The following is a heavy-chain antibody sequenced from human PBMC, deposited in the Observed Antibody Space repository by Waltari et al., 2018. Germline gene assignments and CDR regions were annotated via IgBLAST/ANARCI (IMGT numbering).Heavy chain of an antibody. J-gene: IGHJ4*02. CDR1: GGSISSYY. CDR3: ARSSYYYDSSGYYWGFDY. CDR2: IYNSGST. V-gene: IGHV4-4*07. D-gene: IGHD3-22*01. Sequence: QVQLQESGSGLVKPSETLSLTCTVSGGSISSYYWSWIRPPAGKGLEWIGRIYNSGSTNYNPSLKSRVTMSVDTSKNQFSLKLSSVTAADTAVYYCARSSYYYDSSGYYWGFDYWGQGTLVTVSS.